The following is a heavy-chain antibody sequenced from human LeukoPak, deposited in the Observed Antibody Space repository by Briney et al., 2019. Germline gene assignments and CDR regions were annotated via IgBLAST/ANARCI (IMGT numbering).Heavy chain of an antibody. J-gene: IGHJ4*02. D-gene: IGHD5-18*01. Sequence: GGSLRLSCSASGFTFRSYAMSRVPPAPGKGLEWDSAISASGGSTYYPDSVKGRFTIAKDNSKNTLYLQMNSLRAEDTAVYYCAKGGYVDTAMVEDSAVGSHVDYWGQGTLVTVSS. CDR2: ISASGGST. V-gene: IGHV3-23*01. CDR3: AKGGYVDTAMVEDSAVGSHVDY. CDR1: GFTFRSYA.